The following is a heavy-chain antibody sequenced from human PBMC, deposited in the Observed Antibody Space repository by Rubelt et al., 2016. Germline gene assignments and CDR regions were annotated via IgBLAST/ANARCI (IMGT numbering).Heavy chain of an antibody. J-gene: IGHJ4*02. V-gene: IGHV2-70*11. CDR2: IDWDDDK. D-gene: IGHD3-10*01. CDR3: ARMPRQEVRGVIITPFDY. Sequence: LRESGPALVKPTQTLTLTCTFSGFSLRTSGMCVSWIRQPPGKALEWLARIDWDDDKYYSTSLKTRLTISKDTSKNQVVLPMINMDPVDTATYYCARMPRQEVRGVIITPFDYWGQGTLVTVSS. CDR1: GFSLRTSGMC.